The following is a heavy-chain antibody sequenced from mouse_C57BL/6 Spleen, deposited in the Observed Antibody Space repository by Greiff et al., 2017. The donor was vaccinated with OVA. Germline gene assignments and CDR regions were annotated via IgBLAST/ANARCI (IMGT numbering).Heavy chain of an antibody. CDR2: ISSGSSTI. D-gene: IGHD1-1*01. V-gene: IGHV5-17*01. J-gene: IGHJ1*03. CDR3: ASDYYYGSSTYWYFDV. CDR1: GFTFSDYG. Sequence: EVKLVESGGGLVKPGGSLKLSCAASGFTFSDYGMHWVRQAPEKGLEWVAYISSGSSTIYYADTVKGRFTISRDNAKNTLFLQMTSLRSEDTAMYYCASDYYYGSSTYWYFDVWGTGTTVTVSS.